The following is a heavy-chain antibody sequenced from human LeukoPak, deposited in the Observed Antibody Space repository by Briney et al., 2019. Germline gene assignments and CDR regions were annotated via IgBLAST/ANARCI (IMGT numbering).Heavy chain of an antibody. J-gene: IGHJ5*02. CDR3: ARESSFGRYNWFDP. CDR2: INHSGST. V-gene: IGHV4-34*01. D-gene: IGHD3-10*01. Sequence: PSETLSLTCAVYGGSSSGYYWSWIRQPPGKGLEWIGEINHSGSTNYNPSLKSRVTISVDTSKNQFSLKLSSVTAADTAVYYCARESSFGRYNWFDPWGQGTLVTVSS. CDR1: GGSSSGYY.